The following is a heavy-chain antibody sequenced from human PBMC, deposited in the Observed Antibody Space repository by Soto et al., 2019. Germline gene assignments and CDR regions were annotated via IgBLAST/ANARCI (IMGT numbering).Heavy chain of an antibody. CDR3: VFGSWDHYYFDN. J-gene: IGHJ4*01. CDR1: GFTFSSYC. Sequence: PGGSLRLSCAASGFTFSSYCMSWVRHAPGKGLEWVANIKQDGSEKYYVDSVKGRFTISRDNAKNSLYLQMNSLRAEDTAVYYCVFGSWDHYYFDNCG. D-gene: IGHD6-13*01. V-gene: IGHV3-7*01. CDR2: IKQDGSEK.